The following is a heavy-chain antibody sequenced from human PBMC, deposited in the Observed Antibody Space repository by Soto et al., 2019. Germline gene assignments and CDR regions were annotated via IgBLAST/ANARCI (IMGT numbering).Heavy chain of an antibody. CDR1: GGSISSGSTY. J-gene: IGHJ5*02. V-gene: IGHV4-39*01. CDR2: IYYSGPT. CDR3: ARHDRDPHDASLNWFDP. Sequence: SETLSLTCTVSGGSISSGSTYWGWIRQPPGKGLEWIGSIYYSGPTYYNPSLKSRVTISVDTSNNQFYLDLTSVTAADTAVYHCARHDRDPHDASLNWFDPWGQGTLGTVSS. D-gene: IGHD2-8*01.